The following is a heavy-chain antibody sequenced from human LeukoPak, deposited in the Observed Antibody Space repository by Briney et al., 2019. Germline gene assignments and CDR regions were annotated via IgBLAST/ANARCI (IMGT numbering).Heavy chain of an antibody. Sequence: SVKVSCKASGGTFSSYTISWVRQAPGQGLEWMGRIIPILGIANYAQKFQGRVTITADKSTSTAYMELSSLRSEDTAVYYCARGQGINYYDSSGYPQTPSSFDYWGQGTLVTVSS. CDR3: ARGQGINYYDSSGYPQTPSSFDY. CDR2: IIPILGIA. CDR1: GGTFSSYT. D-gene: IGHD3-22*01. V-gene: IGHV1-69*02. J-gene: IGHJ4*02.